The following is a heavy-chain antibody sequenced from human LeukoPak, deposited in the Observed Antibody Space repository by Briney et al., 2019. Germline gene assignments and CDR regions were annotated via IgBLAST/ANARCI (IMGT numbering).Heavy chain of an antibody. V-gene: IGHV4-59*01. J-gene: IGHJ4*02. CDR3: AGGDSSSWIDY. CDR1: GGSIGSYF. Sequence: PSETLPLTCTVSGGSIGSYFWYWIRQPPGKGLEWIGNMYYSGSTNYNPSLKSRVTISVDSSKNQFSLKLSSVTAADTAVYYCAGGDSSSWIDYWGQGTLVTVSS. D-gene: IGHD6-13*01. CDR2: MYYSGST.